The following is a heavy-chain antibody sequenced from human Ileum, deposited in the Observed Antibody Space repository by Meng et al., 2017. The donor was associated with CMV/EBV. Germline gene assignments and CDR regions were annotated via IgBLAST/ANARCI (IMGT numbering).Heavy chain of an antibody. J-gene: IGHJ4*02. V-gene: IGHV4-30-4*08. Sequence: LTCTVSGGSIRSGDYYWSWIRQPPGRGLEWIGYIYYSGSTYYNPSLQGRVAISEDTSTNQFSLKLSSVTASDTGVYYCARGRGTLGHWGQGTLVTVSS. CDR2: IYYSGST. CDR1: GGSIRSGDYY. CDR3: ARGRGTLGH.